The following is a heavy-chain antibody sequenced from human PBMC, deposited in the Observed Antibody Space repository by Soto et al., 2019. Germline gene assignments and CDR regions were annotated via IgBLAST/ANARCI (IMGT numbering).Heavy chain of an antibody. CDR1: GFTFSSYW. D-gene: IGHD3-3*01. J-gene: IGHJ4*02. CDR3: ARDAADYDFSPYFDY. CDR2: IKQDGSEK. Sequence: PGGSLRLSCAASGFTFSSYWMSWVRQAPGKGLEWVANIKQDGSEKYYVDSVKGRFTISRDNAKNSLYLQMNSLRAEDTAVYYCARDAADYDFSPYFDYWGQGTLVTVSS. V-gene: IGHV3-7*05.